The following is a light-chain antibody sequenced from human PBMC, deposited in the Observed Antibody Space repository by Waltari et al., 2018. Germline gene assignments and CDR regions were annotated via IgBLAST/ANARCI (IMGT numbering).Light chain of an antibody. CDR3: ETRDEGPTVV. CDR2: LTH. J-gene: IGLJ2*01. V-gene: IGLV1-47*01. Sequence: QSVLTQPPSASGTPGPSVTISCSGIISNIGTHSVYWYQQLPGTAPKLLIYLTHQRPSGVPDRFSASKSGTSASLAIRGLRFEDEADYYCETRDEGPTVVFGGGTKLTVL. CDR1: ISNIGTHS.